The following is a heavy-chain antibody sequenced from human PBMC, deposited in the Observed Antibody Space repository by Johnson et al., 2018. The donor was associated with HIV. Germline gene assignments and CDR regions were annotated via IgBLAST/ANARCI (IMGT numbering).Heavy chain of an antibody. V-gene: IGHV3-33*08. CDR1: GFTFSSYG. D-gene: IGHD3-22*01. CDR2: IWFDGSIQ. J-gene: IGHJ3*02. Sequence: QEQLVESGGGVVQPGRSLRLSCAASGFTFSSYGMHWVRQAPGKGLEWVAVIWFDGSIQYYADSVKGRFTISRDNSKNTLFLQMGSLRVEDTAVYYCERDWEKNSSGFYPTVMGIWGQGTRVTVSS. CDR3: ERDWEKNSSGFYPTVMGI.